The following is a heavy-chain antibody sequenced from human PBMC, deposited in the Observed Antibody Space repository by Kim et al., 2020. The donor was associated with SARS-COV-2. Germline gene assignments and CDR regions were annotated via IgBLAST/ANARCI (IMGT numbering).Heavy chain of an antibody. J-gene: IGHJ5*02. Sequence: GGSLRLSCAASGFTFSSYAMSWVRQAPGKGLEWVSAISGSGGSTYYADSVKGRFTISRDNSKNTLYLQMNSLRAEDTAVYYCAKGAAVAVGLGDWFDPWGQGTLVTVSS. V-gene: IGHV3-23*01. CDR2: ISGSGGST. CDR1: GFTFSSYA. D-gene: IGHD6-19*01. CDR3: AKGAAVAVGLGDWFDP.